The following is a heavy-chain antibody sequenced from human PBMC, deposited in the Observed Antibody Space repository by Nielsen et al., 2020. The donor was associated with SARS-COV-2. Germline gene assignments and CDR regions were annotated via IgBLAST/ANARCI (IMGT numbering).Heavy chain of an antibody. D-gene: IGHD1-1*01. V-gene: IGHV3-23*01. J-gene: IGHJ3*02. Sequence: GGSLRLSCEVSGFTFDNNWMTWVRQAPGKGLEWVSGITGIGGGATYYADSVKGRFTIFRDNSKNTLYLQMDSLSGEDTAMYYCARASSTSYNAAFDMWGQGTMVTVSS. CDR2: ITGIGGGAT. CDR1: GFTFDNNW. CDR3: ARASSTSYNAAFDM.